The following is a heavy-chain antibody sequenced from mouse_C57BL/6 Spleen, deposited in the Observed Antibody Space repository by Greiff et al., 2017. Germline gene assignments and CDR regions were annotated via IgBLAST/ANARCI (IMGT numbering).Heavy chain of an antibody. CDR2: ISSGGSYT. J-gene: IGHJ3*01. Sequence: EVQGVESGGDLVKPGGSLKLSCAASGFTFSSYGMSWVRQTPDKRLEWVATISSGGSYTYYPDSVKGRFTISRDNAKNTLYLQMSSLKSEDTAMYYCARQGARSGYDYWGQGTLVTVSA. D-gene: IGHD3-2*02. V-gene: IGHV5-6*01. CDR3: ARQGARSGYDY. CDR1: GFTFSSYG.